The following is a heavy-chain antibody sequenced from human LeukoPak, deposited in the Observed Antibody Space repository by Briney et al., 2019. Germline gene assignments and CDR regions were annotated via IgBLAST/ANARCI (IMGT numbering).Heavy chain of an antibody. CDR2: INAGNGNT. D-gene: IGHD1-26*01. J-gene: IGHJ3*02. CDR3: ARGGVGATAFDI. CDR1: GYTFTSYA. V-gene: IGHV1-3*01. Sequence: ASVKVSCKASGYTFTSYAMHWVRQAPGQRLEWMGWINAGNGNTKYSQKFQGRVTITRDTSASTAYMELSSLRSDDTAVYYCARGGVGATAFDIWGQGTMVTVSS.